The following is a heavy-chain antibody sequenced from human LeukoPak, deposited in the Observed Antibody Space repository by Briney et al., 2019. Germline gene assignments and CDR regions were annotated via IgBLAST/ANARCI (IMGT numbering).Heavy chain of an antibody. Sequence: GRSLRLSCAASRFTVSSNYMSWVRQAPGKGLEWVSEIYSDGNTYYAASVKGRFSISRDNSKNTVYLQMSSLRAEDTAIYYCARELREHGVFDIWGQGTMVTVSS. CDR1: RFTVSSNY. D-gene: IGHD1-26*01. CDR3: ARELREHGVFDI. J-gene: IGHJ3*02. V-gene: IGHV3-53*01. CDR2: IYSDGNT.